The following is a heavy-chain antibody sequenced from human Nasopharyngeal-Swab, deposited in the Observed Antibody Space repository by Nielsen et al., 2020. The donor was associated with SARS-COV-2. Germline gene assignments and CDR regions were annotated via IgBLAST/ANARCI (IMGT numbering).Heavy chain of an antibody. V-gene: IGHV4-30-4*01. J-gene: IGHJ5*02. D-gene: IGHD3-3*01. CDR3: ARAAVRITIFGVVKDWFDP. CDR2: IYYSGST. Sequence: WIRQPPGKGLEWIGYIYYSGSTYYNPSLKSRVTISVDTSKNQFSLKLSSVTAADTAVYYYARAAVRITIFGVVKDWFDPWGQGTLVTVSS.